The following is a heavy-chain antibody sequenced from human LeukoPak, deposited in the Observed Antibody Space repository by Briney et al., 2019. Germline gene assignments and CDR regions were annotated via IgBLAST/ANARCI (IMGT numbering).Heavy chain of an antibody. CDR3: ARSGYTYGFDY. J-gene: IGHJ4*02. V-gene: IGHV3-21*01. CDR2: IGSGGRHI. D-gene: IGHD5-18*01. Sequence: GGSLRLSCTASGFTFSTYTMNWVRQAPGKGLEWVASIGSGGRHIHYADSVKGRFTISRDNAKNSLYLQMNSLRAEDTAVYYCARSGYTYGFDYWGQGALVTVSS. CDR1: GFTFSTYT.